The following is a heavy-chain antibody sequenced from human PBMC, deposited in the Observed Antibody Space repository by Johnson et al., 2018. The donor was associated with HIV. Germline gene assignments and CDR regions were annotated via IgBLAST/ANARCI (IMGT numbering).Heavy chain of an antibody. CDR2: IWHDGTTK. J-gene: IGHJ3*01. V-gene: IGHV3-33*01. Sequence: QVQLVESGGGVVQPGTSLRLSCAASRFTFITYAMHWVRQTPGKGLECVAVIWHDGTTKYYVDSVKGRFTISRDNSKKTLYLQMKSLRVEDTAVYFCARGCRDGYTCDAFDFWGQGTLVTVST. D-gene: IGHD5-24*01. CDR1: RFTFITYA. CDR3: ARGCRDGYTCDAFDF.